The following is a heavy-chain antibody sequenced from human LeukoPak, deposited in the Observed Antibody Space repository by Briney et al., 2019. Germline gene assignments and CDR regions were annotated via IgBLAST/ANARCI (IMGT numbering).Heavy chain of an antibody. D-gene: IGHD2-2*01. V-gene: IGHV3-7*01. J-gene: IGHJ4*02. Sequence: GGSLRLSCAASGFTLSSYWMSWVRQAPGKWLEWVANIKKDGSEKYYVDSVKGRFTLSRDNTKNSLNLQMNSLRAEDTAVYCCARDPIGYCSSTSCSPRWGQGTLVTVSS. CDR3: ARDPIGYCSSTSCSPR. CDR2: IKKDGSEK. CDR1: GFTLSSYW.